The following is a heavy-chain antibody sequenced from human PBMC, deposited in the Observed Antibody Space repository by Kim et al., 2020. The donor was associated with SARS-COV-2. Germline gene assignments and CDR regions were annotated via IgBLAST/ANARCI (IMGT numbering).Heavy chain of an antibody. V-gene: IGHV3-30*18. CDR2: ISYDGSNK. D-gene: IGHD6-13*01. J-gene: IGHJ6*02. Sequence: GGSLRLSCAASGFTFSSYGMHWVRQAPGKGLEWVAVISYDGSNKYYADSVKGRFTISRDNSKNTLYLQMNSLRAEDTAVYYCAKDSAHSSSWYLYYYYGMDVWGQGTTVTVSS. CDR1: GFTFSSYG. CDR3: AKDSAHSSSWYLYYYYGMDV.